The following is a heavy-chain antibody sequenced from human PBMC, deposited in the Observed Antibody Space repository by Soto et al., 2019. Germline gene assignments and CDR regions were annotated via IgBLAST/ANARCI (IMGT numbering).Heavy chain of an antibody. Sequence: QVQLVQSGAEVKKPGSSVNVSCKTSGATFGNTAVTWVRQAPGQGLEWMGGIVPMFGTANYAQKLQRRVTITADESTNTAYMELSSLRSDDTAVYYCARDGDPGSAFWSGPLGGGRFDPWGQGTLVTVSS. D-gene: IGHD3-3*01. J-gene: IGHJ5*02. CDR2: IVPMFGTA. V-gene: IGHV1-69*12. CDR1: GATFGNTA. CDR3: ARDGDPGSAFWSGPLGGGRFDP.